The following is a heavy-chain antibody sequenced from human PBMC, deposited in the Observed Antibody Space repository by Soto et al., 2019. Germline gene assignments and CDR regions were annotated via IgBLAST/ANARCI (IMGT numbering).Heavy chain of an antibody. Sequence: GASVKVSCKASGYTFTSYGIRWVRQAPGQGLEWMGRISAYNGNTNYAQKLQGRVTMTTDTSTSTAYMELRSLRSDDTAVYYCARDARYCSGGSCFDPWGQGTLVTVSS. J-gene: IGHJ5*02. CDR2: ISAYNGNT. CDR1: GYTFTSYG. V-gene: IGHV1-18*01. D-gene: IGHD2-15*01. CDR3: ARDARYCSGGSCFDP.